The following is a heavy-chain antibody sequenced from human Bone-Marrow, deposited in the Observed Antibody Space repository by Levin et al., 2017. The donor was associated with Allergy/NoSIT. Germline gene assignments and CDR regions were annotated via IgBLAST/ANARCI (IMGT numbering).Heavy chain of an antibody. V-gene: IGHV3-49*03. CDR3: TRDIKTRVSWYFDY. CDR2: IRSKAYAATT. Sequence: GGSLRLSCTTSGFTFGDYAMSWFRQAPGKGLEWVGFIRSKAYAATTQYAASVKGRFTISRDDSNIIVYLQMNSLKIEDTAVYYCTRDIKTRVSWYFDYWGQGTLVTVSS. J-gene: IGHJ4*02. D-gene: IGHD6-13*01. CDR1: GFTFGDYA.